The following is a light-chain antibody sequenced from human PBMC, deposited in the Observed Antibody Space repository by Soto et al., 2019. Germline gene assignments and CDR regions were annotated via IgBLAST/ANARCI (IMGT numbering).Light chain of an antibody. CDR1: SRDVGGYNY. CDR3: CSYAGSYV. CDR2: DVS. J-gene: IGLJ1*01. Sequence: QSVLTQPRSVSGSPGQSVTISCTGTSRDVGGYNYVSWYQHHPGKAPKLMIYDVSKRPSGVPDRFSGSKSGNTASLTISGLQAEDEADYYCCSYAGSYVFGTGTKVTVL. V-gene: IGLV2-11*01.